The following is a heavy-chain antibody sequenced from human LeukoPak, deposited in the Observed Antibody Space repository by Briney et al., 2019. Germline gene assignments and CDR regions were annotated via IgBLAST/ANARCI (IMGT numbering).Heavy chain of an antibody. D-gene: IGHD1-26*01. CDR2: MNPNSGNT. J-gene: IGHJ5*02. Sequence: ASVKVSCKASGYTFTNYDINWVRQATGQGLEWMGWMNPNSGNTGSAQKFQGRVTMTRNTSISTAYMELSSLRSEDTALYYCARDIAGATKGGWFDTWGQGTPVTVSS. V-gene: IGHV1-8*01. CDR1: GYTFTNYD. CDR3: ARDIAGATKGGWFDT.